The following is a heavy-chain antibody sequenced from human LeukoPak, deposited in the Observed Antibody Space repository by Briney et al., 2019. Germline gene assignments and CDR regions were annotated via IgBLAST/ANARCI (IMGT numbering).Heavy chain of an antibody. CDR3: ARDRFIAVAASFDP. Sequence: SETLSLTCTVSGYSISSGYYWGWIRQPPGKGLEWIGSIYHSGSTYYNPSLKSRVTISVDTSKNQFSLKLSSVTAADTAVYYCARDRFIAVAASFDPWGQGTLVTVSS. CDR1: GYSISSGYY. CDR2: IYHSGST. D-gene: IGHD6-19*01. J-gene: IGHJ5*02. V-gene: IGHV4-38-2*02.